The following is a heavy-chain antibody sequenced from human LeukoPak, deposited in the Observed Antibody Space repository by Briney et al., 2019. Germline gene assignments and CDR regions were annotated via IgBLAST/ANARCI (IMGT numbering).Heavy chain of an antibody. CDR1: GVSIGGYY. Sequence: RSSETLSLTCTVSGVSIGGYYWSWLRQPPGKGLEWLGYTHHSGTTNYNPSVGSRLTTSVDTSRKQVSLKLSSVTAADTAVYYCARHSADRAFDIWGQGTMVTVSS. D-gene: IGHD6-25*01. CDR2: THHSGTT. V-gene: IGHV4-59*08. J-gene: IGHJ3*02. CDR3: ARHSADRAFDI.